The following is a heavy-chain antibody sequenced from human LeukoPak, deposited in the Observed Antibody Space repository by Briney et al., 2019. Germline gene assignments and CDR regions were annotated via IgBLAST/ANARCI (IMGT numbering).Heavy chain of an antibody. D-gene: IGHD1-26*01. CDR1: GFPFTSYS. Sequence: PGGSLRLSCAASGFPFTSYSMNWVRQAPGKGLEWVSYISSSSSTIYYADSVKGRFTISRDNAKNSVYLQMNSLRAEDTAVYYCARGGAHGMDVWGQGTTVTVSS. V-gene: IGHV3-48*04. CDR2: ISSSSSTI. CDR3: ARGGAHGMDV. J-gene: IGHJ6*02.